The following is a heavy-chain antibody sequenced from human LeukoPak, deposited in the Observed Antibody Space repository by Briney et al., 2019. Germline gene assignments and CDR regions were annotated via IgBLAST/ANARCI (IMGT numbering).Heavy chain of an antibody. CDR3: ANLPATYYYDSSGYYHDY. CDR1: GGTFSSYA. CDR2: IIPIFGTA. D-gene: IGHD3-22*01. V-gene: IGHV1-69*13. J-gene: IGHJ4*02. Sequence: ASVKVSCKASGGTFSSYAIGWVRQAPGQGLEWMGGIIPIFGTANYAQKFQGRVTITADESTSTAYMELSSLRSEDTAVYYCANLPATYYYDSSGYYHDYWGQGTLVTVSS.